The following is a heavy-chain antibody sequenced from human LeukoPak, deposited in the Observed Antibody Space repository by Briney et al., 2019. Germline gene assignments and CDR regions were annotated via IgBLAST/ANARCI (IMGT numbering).Heavy chain of an antibody. CDR1: GGSISSSSYY. V-gene: IGHV4-39*07. CDR3: ARDPPRELPGNYYYYYMDV. Sequence: PSETLSLTCTVSGGSISSSSYYWGWIRQPPGKGLEWIGRIYTSGSTNYNPSLKSRVTMSVDTSKNQFSLKLSSVTAADTAVYYCARDPPRELPGNYYYYYMDVWGKGTTVTVSS. J-gene: IGHJ6*03. D-gene: IGHD3-9*01. CDR2: IYTSGST.